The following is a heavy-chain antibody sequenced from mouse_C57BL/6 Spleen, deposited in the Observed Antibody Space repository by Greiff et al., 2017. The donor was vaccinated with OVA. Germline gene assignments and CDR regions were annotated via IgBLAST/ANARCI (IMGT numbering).Heavy chain of an antibody. CDR1: GFTFSSYG. CDR3: ARDDYDFAY. Sequence: DVQLVESGGDLVKPGGSLKLSCAASGFTFSSYGMSWVRQTPDKRLEWVATISSGGSYTYYPDSVKGRFTISRDNAKNTLYLQMSSLKSEDTAMYYCARDDYDFAYWGQGTLVTVSA. V-gene: IGHV5-6*01. J-gene: IGHJ3*01. D-gene: IGHD2-4*01. CDR2: ISSGGSYT.